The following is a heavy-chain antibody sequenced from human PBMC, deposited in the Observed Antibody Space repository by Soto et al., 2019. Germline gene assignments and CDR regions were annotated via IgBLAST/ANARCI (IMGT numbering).Heavy chain of an antibody. V-gene: IGHV4-34*01. J-gene: IGHJ6*02. CDR2: INHSGST. CDR1: GGSFSGYY. Sequence: SETLSLTCAVYGGSFSGYYWSWVRQPPGKGLEWIGEINHSGSTNYNPSLKSRVTISVDTSKNQFSLKLSSVTAADTAGYYCARGGGDYGDWGGGIYYYYGMDVWGQGTTVTVSS. D-gene: IGHD4-17*01. CDR3: ARGGGDYGDWGGGIYYYYGMDV.